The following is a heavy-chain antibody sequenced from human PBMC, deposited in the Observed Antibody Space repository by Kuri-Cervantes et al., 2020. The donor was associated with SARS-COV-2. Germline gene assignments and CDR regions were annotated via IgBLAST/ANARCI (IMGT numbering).Heavy chain of an antibody. V-gene: IGHV3-48*03. CDR1: GFTFSPYE. J-gene: IGHJ3*02. Sequence: GESLKISCEASGFTFSPYEMNWVRQAPGKGLEWVSYITSRDTIYYADSVKGRFTISRDNAKNSLYLQMNSLRAEDTAVYYCAREEVGAFDIWGQGTMVTVSS. D-gene: IGHD1-26*01. CDR2: ITSRDTI. CDR3: AREEVGAFDI.